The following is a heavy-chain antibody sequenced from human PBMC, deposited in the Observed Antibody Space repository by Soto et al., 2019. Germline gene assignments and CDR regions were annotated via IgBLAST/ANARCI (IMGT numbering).Heavy chain of an antibody. D-gene: IGHD1-1*01. J-gene: IGHJ5*02. CDR2: IYATGTT. Sequence: ETLSLTCPVPGGSISGFYWSWIRKSAGKGLEWIGRIYATGTTDYNPSLKSRVMMSVDTSKKQFSLKLRSVTAADTAVYYCVRDGTKTLRDWFDPWGQGISVTVSS. CDR3: VRDGTKTLRDWFDP. V-gene: IGHV4-4*07. CDR1: GGSISGFY.